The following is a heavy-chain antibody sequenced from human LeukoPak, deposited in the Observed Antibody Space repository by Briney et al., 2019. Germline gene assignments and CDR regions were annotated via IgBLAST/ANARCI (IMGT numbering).Heavy chain of an antibody. Sequence: SETLSLTCTVSGGSVSSGSYCWSWIRQPPGKGLEWIGYIYYSGSTNYNPSLKSRVTISVDTSKNQFSLKLSSVTAAGTAVYCVARNDCGGDCPFGGSMVFDYWGQGTLVTVSS. CDR1: GGSVSSGSYC. J-gene: IGHJ4*02. V-gene: IGHV4-61*01. D-gene: IGHD2-21*02. CDR2: IYYSGST. CDR3: ARNDCGGDCPFGGSMVFDY.